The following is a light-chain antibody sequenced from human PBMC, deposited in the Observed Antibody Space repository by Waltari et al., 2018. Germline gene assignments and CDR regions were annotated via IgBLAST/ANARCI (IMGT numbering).Light chain of an antibody. Sequence: SSGLTQDPAVSVALGQTIRITCRGDSLRTSYASWYQVKTGQAPVLVMFGKEKRPSGVPDRISGESSATTSSLIITGAQAEDEADSSCSSRNGRASQVVFAGGTKVTVI. CDR1: SLRTSY. J-gene: IGLJ2*01. CDR3: SSRNGRASQVV. CDR2: GKE. V-gene: IGLV3-19*01.